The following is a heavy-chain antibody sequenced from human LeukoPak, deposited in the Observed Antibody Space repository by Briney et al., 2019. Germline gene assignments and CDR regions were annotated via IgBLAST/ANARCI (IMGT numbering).Heavy chain of an antibody. Sequence: SETLSLTCTVSGCSISSYYWSWIRQPAGKGLEWIGRIYTSGSTNYNPSLKSRVTMSVDTSKNQFSLKLSSVTAADTAVYYCARSRYFDWPYTQGYFDYWGQGTLVTVSS. J-gene: IGHJ4*02. CDR3: ARSRYFDWPYTQGYFDY. CDR2: IYTSGST. V-gene: IGHV4-4*07. D-gene: IGHD3-9*01. CDR1: GCSISSYY.